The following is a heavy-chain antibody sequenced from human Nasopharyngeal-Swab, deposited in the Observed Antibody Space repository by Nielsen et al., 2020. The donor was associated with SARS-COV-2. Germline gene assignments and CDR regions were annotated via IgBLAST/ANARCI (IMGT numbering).Heavy chain of an antibody. D-gene: IGHD4-17*01. CDR2: IRSKAYGGTT. V-gene: IGHV3-49*04. Sequence: GESLKISCTASGFTFGDYAISWVRQAPGKGLEWVGFIRSKAYGGTTEYAASVKGRFTISRDDSKSIAYLQMNSLKTEDTAVYYCTRGGYGDYGLYYFDYWDQGTLVTVSS. J-gene: IGHJ4*02. CDR3: TRGGYGDYGLYYFDY. CDR1: GFTFGDYA.